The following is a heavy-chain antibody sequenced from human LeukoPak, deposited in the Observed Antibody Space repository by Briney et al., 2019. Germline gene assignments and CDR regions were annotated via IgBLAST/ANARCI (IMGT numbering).Heavy chain of an antibody. CDR3: ARRYYDSSGYAFDY. Sequence: SETLSLTCTVCGYSITSGYYWGWIRQPPGKGLEWIGSINHGGTTYYNPYIKNRVTISVDTSKNQFSLKLSSVTAADTAVYYCARRYYDSSGYAFDYGGQGPLVTV. V-gene: IGHV4-38-2*02. D-gene: IGHD3-22*01. CDR1: GYSITSGYY. J-gene: IGHJ4*02. CDR2: INHGGTT.